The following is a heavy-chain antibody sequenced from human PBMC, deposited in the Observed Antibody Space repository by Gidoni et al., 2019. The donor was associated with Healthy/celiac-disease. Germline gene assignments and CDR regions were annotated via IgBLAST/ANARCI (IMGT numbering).Heavy chain of an antibody. CDR2: ISSTAGST. D-gene: IGHD3-10*01. CDR3: ARARGSGSYYDDVFDI. V-gene: IGHV3-64*01. Sequence: EVQLVESGGGLVQTGGSLRLSCAAPGLHLSSYAMHWVRQAPGKGLEYVSAISSTAGSTYYANSVKGRFTISRDNSKNTLYLQMGSLRAEDIAVYYCARARGSGSYYDDVFDIWGQGTMVTVSS. J-gene: IGHJ3*02. CDR1: GLHLSSYA.